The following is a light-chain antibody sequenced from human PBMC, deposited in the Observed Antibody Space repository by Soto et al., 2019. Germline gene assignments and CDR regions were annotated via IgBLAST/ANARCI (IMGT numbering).Light chain of an antibody. CDR3: QQHGSSSWT. CDR1: QSVSSSY. J-gene: IGKJ1*01. CDR2: GAS. Sequence: EIVLTQSPGTLSLSPGERATLSCRASQSVSSSYLAWYRQKPGQAPRLLIYGASNRATDIPDRFSGTGSGTDFTLNINRLEPEDFAVYYCQQHGSSSWTFGQGTKVEIK. V-gene: IGKV3-20*01.